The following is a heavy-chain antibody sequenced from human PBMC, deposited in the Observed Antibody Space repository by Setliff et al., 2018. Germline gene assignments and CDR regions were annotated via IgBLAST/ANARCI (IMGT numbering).Heavy chain of an antibody. Sequence: ASVKVSCKTSGFSFTSFGFSWARQAPGQGLEWMGWISPYKSDTNYAQKFQGRVSMTTDTSTSTAYMELRNLRSDDTALYYCARAPLMVVVPPDAHRFDPWGQGTLVTVSS. CDR2: ISPYKSDT. CDR1: GFSFTSFG. CDR3: ARAPLMVVVPPDAHRFDP. V-gene: IGHV1-18*01. J-gene: IGHJ5*02. D-gene: IGHD2-2*01.